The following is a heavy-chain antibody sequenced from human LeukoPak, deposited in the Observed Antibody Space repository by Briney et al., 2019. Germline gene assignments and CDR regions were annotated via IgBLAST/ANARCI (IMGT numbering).Heavy chain of an antibody. J-gene: IGHJ6*02. D-gene: IGHD1-14*01. CDR2: THYSGST. Sequence: SQTLSLTCTVSGGSISSGAYYWTWIRQHPGKGLEWIGYTHYSGSTYYNPSLKSRVTISVDTSKNQFSLKLSSMTAADTAVYYCARAVLYYYCGMDVWGQGTTVTVSS. V-gene: IGHV4-31*03. CDR3: ARAVLYYYCGMDV. CDR1: GGSISSGAYY.